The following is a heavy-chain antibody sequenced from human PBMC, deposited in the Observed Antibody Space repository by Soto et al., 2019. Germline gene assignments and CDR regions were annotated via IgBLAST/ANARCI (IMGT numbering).Heavy chain of an antibody. CDR2: IYYSGST. J-gene: IGHJ5*02. CDR3: ARVGATGKQAYNWFDP. CDR1: GGSISSGGYY. Sequence: PSETLSLTCTVSGGSISSGGYYWGWIRQHPGKGLEWIGYIYYSGSTYYNPSLKSRVTISVDTSKNQFSLKLSSVTAAGTAVYYCARVGATGKQAYNWFDPWGQGTLVTVSS. V-gene: IGHV4-31*03. D-gene: IGHD1-26*01.